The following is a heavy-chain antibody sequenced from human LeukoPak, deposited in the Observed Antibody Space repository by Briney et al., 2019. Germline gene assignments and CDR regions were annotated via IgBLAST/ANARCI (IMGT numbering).Heavy chain of an antibody. Sequence: SETLSLTCTVSGGSIGAYYWSWIRQPAGKGLEWIGRIFTTGGANYNPSLKSRVTMSLDTSKNQFSLKLSSVTAADTAVYYCAREGVAGYVWGKGTTVTVSS. CDR1: GGSIGAYY. V-gene: IGHV4-4*07. D-gene: IGHD6-19*01. J-gene: IGHJ6*04. CDR2: IFTTGGA. CDR3: AREGVAGYV.